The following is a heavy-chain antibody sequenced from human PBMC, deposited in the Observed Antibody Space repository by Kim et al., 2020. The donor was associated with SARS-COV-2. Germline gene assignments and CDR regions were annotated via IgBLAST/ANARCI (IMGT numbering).Heavy chain of an antibody. CDR3: ARGGGSWDAAFDI. Sequence: GGSLRLSCAASGFTFSSYWMHWVRQAPGKGLVWVSRISSDGSSTSYADSVKGRFTISRDNAKNTLYLQMNSLRAEDTAVYYCARGGGSWDAAFDIWGQGTMVTVSS. J-gene: IGHJ3*02. CDR1: GFTFSSYW. V-gene: IGHV3-74*01. CDR2: ISSDGSST. D-gene: IGHD1-26*01.